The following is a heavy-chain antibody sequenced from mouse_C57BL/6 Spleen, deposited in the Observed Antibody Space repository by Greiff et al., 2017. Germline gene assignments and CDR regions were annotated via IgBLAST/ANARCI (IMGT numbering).Heavy chain of an antibody. CDR1: GYTFTSYW. J-gene: IGHJ3*01. Sequence: QVQLQQPGAELVRPGSSVKLSCKASGYTFTSYWMDWVKQRPGQGLEWIGNIYPSDSETHYNQKFKDKATLTVDKSSRTAYMQLSSLTSEDSAVYYCARSYYGNPAWFAYWGQGTLVTVSA. D-gene: IGHD2-10*01. V-gene: IGHV1-61*01. CDR2: IYPSDSET. CDR3: ARSYYGNPAWFAY.